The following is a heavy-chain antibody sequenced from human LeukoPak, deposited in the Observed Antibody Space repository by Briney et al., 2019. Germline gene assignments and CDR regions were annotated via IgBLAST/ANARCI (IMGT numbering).Heavy chain of an antibody. D-gene: IGHD2-15*01. CDR2: IYSGGST. CDR3: ARDLDCSGGSCYPY. Sequence: QPGGSLRLSCAASGFTVSSNYMSWVRQAPGKGLEWVSVIYSGGSTYYADSVKGRFTISRDNSKNTLYLQMNSLRAEDTAVYYCARDLDCSGGSCYPYWGQGTLVTVSS. CDR1: GFTVSSNY. J-gene: IGHJ4*02. V-gene: IGHV3-66*02.